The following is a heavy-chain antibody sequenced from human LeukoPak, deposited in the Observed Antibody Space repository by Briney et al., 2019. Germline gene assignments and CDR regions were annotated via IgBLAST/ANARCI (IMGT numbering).Heavy chain of an antibody. D-gene: IGHD1-1*01. Sequence: GGSLRLSCAASGFTFSSYTINWVRQAPGKGLEWVSSISSSSTYTYYADSVKGRFTISRDNAKNSLYLQMNSLRAEDTAVYYCARDLSLSSWRASGVQSGFDYWGQGTLVTVSS. CDR1: GFTFSSYT. V-gene: IGHV3-21*01. CDR3: ARDLSLSSWRASGVQSGFDY. CDR2: ISSSSTYT. J-gene: IGHJ4*02.